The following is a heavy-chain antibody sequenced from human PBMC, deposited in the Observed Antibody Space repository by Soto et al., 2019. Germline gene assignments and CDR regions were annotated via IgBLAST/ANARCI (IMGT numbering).Heavy chain of an antibody. Sequence: QITLKESGPTLVKPTQTLTLTCTFSGFSLSTSGVGVGWIRQPPGKALEWLALIYWDDDKRYSPSLKSRLTITKDPSKNQVVLTMTNMDPVDTATYYCAHLHSSSWIRRILAAVAGTGDFDYWGQGTLVTVSS. D-gene: IGHD6-19*01. CDR3: AHLHSSSWIRRILAAVAGTGDFDY. J-gene: IGHJ4*02. CDR1: GFSLSTSGVG. V-gene: IGHV2-5*02. CDR2: IYWDDDK.